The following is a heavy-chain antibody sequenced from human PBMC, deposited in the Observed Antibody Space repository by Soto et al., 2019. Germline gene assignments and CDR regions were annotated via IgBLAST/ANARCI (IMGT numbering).Heavy chain of an antibody. J-gene: IGHJ5*02. CDR2: ISSSGSTI. Sequence: GGSLRLSCAASGFTFSYYYMSWIRQAPGKGLEWVSYISSSGSTIYYADSVKGRFTISRDNAKNSLYLQMNSLRAEDTAVYYCAREGIAAADDWFDPWGQGTLVTVSS. V-gene: IGHV3-11*01. D-gene: IGHD6-13*01. CDR3: AREGIAAADDWFDP. CDR1: GFTFSYYY.